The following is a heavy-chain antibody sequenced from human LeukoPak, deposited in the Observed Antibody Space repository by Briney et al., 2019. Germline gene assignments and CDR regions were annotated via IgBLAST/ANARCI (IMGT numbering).Heavy chain of an antibody. CDR1: GCSISSGYY. CDR3: ARGLTYYYDSSGYYGFGFDY. Sequence: SETLSLACAVSGCSISSGYYWGWIRQPPGKGLEWIGSIYHSGSTYYNPSLKSRVTISVDTSKNQFSLKLSSVTAADTAVYYCARGLTYYYDSSGYYGFGFDYWGQGTLVTVSS. V-gene: IGHV4-38-2*01. D-gene: IGHD3-22*01. CDR2: IYHSGST. J-gene: IGHJ4*02.